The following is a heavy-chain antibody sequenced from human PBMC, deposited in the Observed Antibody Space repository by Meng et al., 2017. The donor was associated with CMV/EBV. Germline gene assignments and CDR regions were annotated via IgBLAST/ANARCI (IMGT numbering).Heavy chain of an antibody. J-gene: IGHJ6*02. CDR2: IWYDGSNK. CDR3: AKEAGRYSGYDFGSYYYYYGMDV. CDR1: GFTFSSYG. V-gene: IGHV3-33*06. D-gene: IGHD5-12*01. Sequence: GGSLRLSCAASGFTFSSYGMHWVRQAPGKGLEWVAVIWYDGSNKYYADSVKGRFTISRDNSKNTLYLQMNSLRAEDTAVYYCAKEAGRYSGYDFGSYYYYYGMDVWGQGTTVTVFS.